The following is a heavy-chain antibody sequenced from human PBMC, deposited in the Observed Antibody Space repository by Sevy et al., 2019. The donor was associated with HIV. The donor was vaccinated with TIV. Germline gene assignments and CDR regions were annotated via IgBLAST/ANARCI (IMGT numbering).Heavy chain of an antibody. V-gene: IGHV4-59*08. Sequence: SETLSLTCTVSGGSINSDHWNWIRQPPGKGLEWIGYVYYTGGTNYNPSLKNRVTISVDRTKNQFSLKLTSVTAADTALYYCARRNDFDICGQGTMVTVSS. J-gene: IGHJ3*02. CDR2: VYYTGGT. CDR1: GGSINSDH. CDR3: ARRNDFDI.